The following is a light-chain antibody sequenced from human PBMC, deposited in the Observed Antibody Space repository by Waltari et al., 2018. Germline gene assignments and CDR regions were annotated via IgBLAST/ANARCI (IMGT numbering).Light chain of an antibody. Sequence: QSALTQPRSVSGSPGQSVTISCTGTSSDVGGYHYVSWYQQHPGKAPKLMIYDVSKRPSGVPDRFSGSKAGNTASLTISGLQAEEEADYYCCSYAGSYVYVFGTGTKVTVL. CDR3: CSYAGSYVYV. J-gene: IGLJ1*01. V-gene: IGLV2-11*01. CDR1: SSDVGGYHY. CDR2: DVS.